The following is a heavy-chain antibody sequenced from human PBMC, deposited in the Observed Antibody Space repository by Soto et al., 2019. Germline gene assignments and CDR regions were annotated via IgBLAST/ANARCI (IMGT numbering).Heavy chain of an antibody. Sequence: SETLSLTCTVSGGSISSGDYSWSWVRQSPGKGLEWIGHIYNSGITYYNPSLKSRVMISVDTSKNQLSLKLTSVTAADTAVYYCARDRGGITVAANPLGEWFDPWGPGTLVTVSS. CDR1: GGSISSGDYS. D-gene: IGHD6-19*01. J-gene: IGHJ5*02. CDR3: ARDRGGITVAANPLGEWFDP. V-gene: IGHV4-30-4*01. CDR2: IYNSGIT.